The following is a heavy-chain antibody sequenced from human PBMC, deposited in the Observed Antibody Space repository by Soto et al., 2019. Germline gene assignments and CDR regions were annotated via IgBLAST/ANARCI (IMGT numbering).Heavy chain of an antibody. CDR1: GFTFTSSA. CDR2: IVVGSGNT. D-gene: IGHD2-21*02. CDR3: AVFYCGGDCPTSYYYYGMDV. J-gene: IGHJ6*02. Sequence: GASVKVSCKASGFTFTSSAVQWVLQARGQRLEWIGWIVVGSGNTNYAQKFQERVTITRDMSTSTAYMELSSLRSEDTAAYYCAVFYCGGDCPTSYYYYGMDVWGQGTTVTVSS. V-gene: IGHV1-58*01.